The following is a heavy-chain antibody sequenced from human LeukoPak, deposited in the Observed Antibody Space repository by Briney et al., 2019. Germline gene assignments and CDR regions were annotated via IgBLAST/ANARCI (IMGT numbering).Heavy chain of an antibody. V-gene: IGHV1-8*01. D-gene: IGHD5-12*01. CDR3: ATDIVATTAFDI. CDR2: MNPNSGNT. CDR1: GYTFTSYD. J-gene: IGHJ3*02. Sequence: GASVKVSCKAPGYTFTSYDINWVRQATGQGLEWMGWMNPNSGNTGYAQKFQGRVTMTRNTSISTAYMELSSLRSEDTAVYYCATDIVATTAFDIWGQGTMVAVSS.